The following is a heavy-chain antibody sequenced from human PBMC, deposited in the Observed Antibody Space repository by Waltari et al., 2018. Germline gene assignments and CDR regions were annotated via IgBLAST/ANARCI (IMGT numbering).Heavy chain of an antibody. CDR1: EYTFTSSY. Sequence: QVQLVQSGAEVKKPGASVKISCTTSEYTFTSSYIHWVRQAPGQGLEWMGIINPSGGSTIYAQKFQGRVTMTRDKSTSTVYMELSSLRSEDTAVYYCARDTGALWMDVWGQGTTVTVSS. D-gene: IGHD2-21*01. J-gene: IGHJ6*02. V-gene: IGHV1-46*01. CDR2: INPSGGST. CDR3: ARDTGALWMDV.